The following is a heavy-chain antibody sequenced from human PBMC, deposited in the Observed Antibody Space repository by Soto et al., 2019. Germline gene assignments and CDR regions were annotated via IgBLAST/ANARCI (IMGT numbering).Heavy chain of an antibody. CDR1: EIIFRGYG. J-gene: IGHJ6*03. Sequence: PGGSQRLSSTVSEIIFRGYGMHWVRQAPGKGLEWVAVIRFDGSNIHYADSVKGRFTISRDNSKNTLYLQMNSLRAEDTAVYYCAKEARSRGYYYYYMDVWGKGTTVTVSS. CDR3: AKEARSRGYYYYYMDV. D-gene: IGHD3-10*01. CDR2: IRFDGSNI. V-gene: IGHV3-30*02.